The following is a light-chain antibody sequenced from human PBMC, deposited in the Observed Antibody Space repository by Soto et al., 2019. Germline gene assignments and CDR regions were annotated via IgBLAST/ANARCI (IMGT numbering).Light chain of an antibody. CDR1: QDINIY. CDR3: QQYDILPIT. V-gene: IGKV1-33*01. Sequence: SVGDRFTITCQATQDINIYLNWYQQKPGKAPNLLIYDASNLEIGVPSRFSGSGSGTHFTFTISSLQTEDIGTYYCQQYDILPITFGRGTRLEIK. CDR2: DAS. J-gene: IGKJ5*01.